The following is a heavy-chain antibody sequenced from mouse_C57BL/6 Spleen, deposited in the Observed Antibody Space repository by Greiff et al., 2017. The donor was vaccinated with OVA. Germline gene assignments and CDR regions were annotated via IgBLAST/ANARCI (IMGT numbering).Heavy chain of an antibody. CDR3: ARHLYYGDCDY. CDR1: GYTFTSYW. J-gene: IGHJ2*01. Sequence: QVQLQQPGAELVMPGASVKLSCKASGYTFTSYWMHWVKQRPGQGLEWIGRIYPGDGDTNYNGKFKGKATLTADKSSSTAYMQLSSLTSEDSAVYFCARHLYYGDCDYWGQGTTLTVSS. D-gene: IGHD1-1*01. V-gene: IGHV1-82*01. CDR2: IYPGDGDT.